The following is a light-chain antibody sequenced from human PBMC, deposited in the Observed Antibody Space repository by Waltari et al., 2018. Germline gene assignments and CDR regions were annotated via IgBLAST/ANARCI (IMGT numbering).Light chain of an antibody. CDR1: LTISTN. CDR2: SAS. J-gene: IGKJ1*01. V-gene: IGKV3-15*01. CDR3: QQYINWPRT. Sequence: EIRMTQSPATLSVPPGDRATLSCRASLTISTNLAWYQQKSGQAPRLLIYSASTRAPGIPARFSGSGSGTEFTLTISSLESEDSAIYYCQQYINWPRTFGQGTKVEIK.